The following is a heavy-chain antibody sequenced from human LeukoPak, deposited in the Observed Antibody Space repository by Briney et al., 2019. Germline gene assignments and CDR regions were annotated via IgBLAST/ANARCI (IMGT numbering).Heavy chain of an antibody. CDR2: MFYGGST. Sequence: PSETLSLTCTVSGDSISSDYWSWIRQPPGKGLEWMGYMFYGGSTNYNASLKSRVTISVDTSKNQFSLKLSSVTAADTAVDYCARRGVSTISWNFDLWGRGTLVTVSS. CDR3: ARRGVSTISWNFDL. J-gene: IGHJ2*01. D-gene: IGHD5/OR15-5a*01. V-gene: IGHV4-59*08. CDR1: GDSISSDY.